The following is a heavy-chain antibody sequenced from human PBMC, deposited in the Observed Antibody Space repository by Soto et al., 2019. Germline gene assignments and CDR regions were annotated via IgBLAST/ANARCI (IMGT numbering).Heavy chain of an antibody. J-gene: IGHJ4*02. CDR1: GGSISSGGYY. Sequence: SETLSLTCTVSGGSISSGGYYWSWIRQHPGKGLEWIGYIYYSGSTYYNPSLKSRVTISVDTSKNQFSLKLSSVTAADTAVYYCARAPPYYDFWSGYPGLFDYWGQGTLVTVSS. CDR3: ARAPPYYDFWSGYPGLFDY. CDR2: IYYSGST. V-gene: IGHV4-31*03. D-gene: IGHD3-3*01.